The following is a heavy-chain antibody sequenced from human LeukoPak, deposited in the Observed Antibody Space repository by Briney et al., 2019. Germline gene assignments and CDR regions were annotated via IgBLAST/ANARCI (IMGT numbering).Heavy chain of an antibody. CDR1: GFTFSSYA. CDR2: ISGSGGST. V-gene: IGHV3-23*01. CDR3: AKRHDRYYYGMDV. J-gene: IGHJ6*02. Sequence: QTGGSLRLSCAASGFTFSSYAMSWVRQAPGKGLEWVSAISGSGGSTYYADSVKGRFTISRDNSKNTLYLQMNSLRAEDTAVYYCAKRHDRYYYGMDVWGQGTTVTVSS.